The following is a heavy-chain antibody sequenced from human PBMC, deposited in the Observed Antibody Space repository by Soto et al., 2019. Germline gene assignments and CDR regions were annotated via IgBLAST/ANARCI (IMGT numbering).Heavy chain of an antibody. J-gene: IGHJ4*02. V-gene: IGHV3-30-3*01. CDR2: ISYDGSNK. CDR3: APGHYDFWSGYSPGGY. D-gene: IGHD3-3*01. Sequence: GGSLRLSCAASGFTFSSYAMHWVRQAPGKGLEWVAVISYDGSNKYYADSVKGRFTISRDNSKNTLYLQMNSLRAEDTAVYYCAPGHYDFWSGYSPGGYWGQGTLVTVSS. CDR1: GFTFSSYA.